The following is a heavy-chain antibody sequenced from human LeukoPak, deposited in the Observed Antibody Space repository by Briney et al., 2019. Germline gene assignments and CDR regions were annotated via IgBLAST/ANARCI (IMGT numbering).Heavy chain of an antibody. CDR2: ISSSSSYI. D-gene: IGHD1-14*01. J-gene: IGHJ4*02. CDR3: ARDVSGGGFDY. CDR1: GFTFSSYS. V-gene: IGHV3-21*01. Sequence: TGRSLRLSCAASGFTFSSYSMNWVRQAPGKGLEWVSSISSSSSYIYYADSVKGRFTISRDNAKNSLYLQMNSLRAEDTAVYYCARDVSGGGFDYWGQGTLVTVSS.